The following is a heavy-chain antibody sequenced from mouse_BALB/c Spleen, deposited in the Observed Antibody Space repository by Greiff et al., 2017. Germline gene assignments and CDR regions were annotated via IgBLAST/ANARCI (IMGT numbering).Heavy chain of an antibody. CDR3: VRSYGYDYFDY. CDR2: IRSKSNNYAT. Sequence: EVKLVESGGGLVQPKGSLKLSCAASGFTFNTYAMNWVRQAPGKGLEWVARIRSKSNNYATYYADSVKDRFTISRDDSQSMLYLQMNNLKTEDTAMYYCVRSYGYDYFDYWGQGTTLTVSS. CDR1: GFTFNTYA. V-gene: IGHV10-1*02. D-gene: IGHD2-2*01. J-gene: IGHJ2*01.